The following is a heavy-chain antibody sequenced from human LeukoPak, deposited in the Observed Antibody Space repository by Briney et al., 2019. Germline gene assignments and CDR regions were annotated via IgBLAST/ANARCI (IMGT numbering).Heavy chain of an antibody. CDR1: GFTFSNYA. D-gene: IGHD3-3*01. CDR2: IVGSGGST. CDR3: AKGGIHYDFWSGYYATHYFDY. J-gene: IGHJ4*02. V-gene: IGHV3-23*01. Sequence: QSGGSLRLSCATSGFTFSNYAISWVRQAPGKGLEWVSGIVGSGGSTYYADSVKGRFTISRDNSKNTLYLQMNSLRAEDTALYYCAKGGIHYDFWSGYYATHYFDYWGQGSLVTVSS.